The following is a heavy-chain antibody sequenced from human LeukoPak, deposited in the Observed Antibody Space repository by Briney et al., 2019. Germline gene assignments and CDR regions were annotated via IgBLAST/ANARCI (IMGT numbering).Heavy chain of an antibody. V-gene: IGHV3-23*01. CDR3: AQSVSGYYHEFDY. J-gene: IGHJ4*02. D-gene: IGHD3-22*01. CDR2: ISGSGGNT. Sequence: PGGSLRLSCAASGFTFSIYAMSWVPQAPGKGLEWVSAISGSGGNTYYTDSVKGRFTISRDNSKNTLYLQMNSLRAEDSAVYYCAQSVSGYYHEFDYWGQGTLVTVSS. CDR1: GFTFSIYA.